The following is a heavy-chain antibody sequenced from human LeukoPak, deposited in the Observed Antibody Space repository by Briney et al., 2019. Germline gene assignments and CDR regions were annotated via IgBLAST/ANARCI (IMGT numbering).Heavy chain of an antibody. CDR1: GGTFSSYA. J-gene: IGHJ6*02. CDR3: ARGGYDYYYYYGMDV. CDR2: MNPNSGNT. Sequence: ASVKVSCKASGGTFSSYAISWVRQAPGQGLEWMGWMNPNSGNTGYAQKFQGRVTMTRNTSISKAYMELSSLRSEDTAVYYCARGGYDYYYYYGMDVWGQGTTVTVSS. D-gene: IGHD5-12*01. V-gene: IGHV1-8*02.